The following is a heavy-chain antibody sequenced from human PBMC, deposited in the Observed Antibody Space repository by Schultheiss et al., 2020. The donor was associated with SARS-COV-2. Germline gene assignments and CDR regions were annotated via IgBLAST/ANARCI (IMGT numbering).Heavy chain of an antibody. CDR2: INPNSGGT. D-gene: IGHD2-2*01. J-gene: IGHJ4*02. Sequence: ASVKVSCKASGYTFTGYYMHWVRQAPGQGLEWMGWINPNSGGTNYAQKFQGRVTMTRDTSISTAYMELSRLSSDDTAVYYCARGRIVVPAAMRRSGNIDYWGQGTLVTVSS. CDR3: ARGRIVVPAAMRRSGNIDY. V-gene: IGHV1-2*02. CDR1: GYTFTGYY.